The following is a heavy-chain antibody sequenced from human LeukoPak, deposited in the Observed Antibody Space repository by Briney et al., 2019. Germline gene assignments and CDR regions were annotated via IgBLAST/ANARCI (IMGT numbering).Heavy chain of an antibody. CDR1: GGSISSYY. Sequence: SETLSLTCSVSGGSISSYYWSWIRQPPGKELEWIGYIHYTGTTNYNPSLKSRLTISVDTSKNQFPLKLSSVTAADTAAYYCARDRGVYSSSGYYYYYGMDVWGQGTTVTVSS. CDR2: IHYTGTT. J-gene: IGHJ6*02. CDR3: ARDRGVYSSSGYYYYYGMDV. V-gene: IGHV4-59*12. D-gene: IGHD6-13*01.